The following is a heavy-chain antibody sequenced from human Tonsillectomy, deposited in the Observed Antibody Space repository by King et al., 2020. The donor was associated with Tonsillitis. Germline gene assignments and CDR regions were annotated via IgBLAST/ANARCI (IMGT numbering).Heavy chain of an antibody. J-gene: IGHJ6*02. CDR2: ISWNSGSI. Sequence: VQLVESGGGLVQPGRSLRLSCAASGFTFDDYAMHWVRQAPGKGLEWVSGISWNSGSICYADSVKGRFTISRDNAKNSLYLQMNSLRAEDAALYSCAKDIGVYSSHYDDGMDVWGQGTTVTVSS. D-gene: IGHD3-22*01. CDR1: GFTFDDYA. V-gene: IGHV3-9*01. CDR3: AKDIGVYSSHYDDGMDV.